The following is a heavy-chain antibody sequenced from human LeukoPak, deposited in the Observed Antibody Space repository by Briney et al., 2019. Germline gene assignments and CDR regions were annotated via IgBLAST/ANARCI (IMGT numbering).Heavy chain of an antibody. V-gene: IGHV1-18*01. CDR1: GYTFTSYG. CDR2: ISAYNGNT. Sequence: ASVKVSCKASGYTFTSYGISWVRQASGQGLEWMGWISAYNGNTNDAQKLQGRVTMTTDTSTSTAYMELRSLRFDDTAVYYCARGSGSDFWSGGRHAFDIWGQGTMVTVSS. D-gene: IGHD3-3*01. CDR3: ARGSGSDFWSGGRHAFDI. J-gene: IGHJ3*02.